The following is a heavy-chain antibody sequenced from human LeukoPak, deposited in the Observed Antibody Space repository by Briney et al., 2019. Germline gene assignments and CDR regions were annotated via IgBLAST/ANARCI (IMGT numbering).Heavy chain of an antibody. D-gene: IGHD5-24*01. CDR2: ISYDGSNK. J-gene: IGHJ4*02. CDR1: GFSFNNYA. V-gene: IGHV3-30-3*01. CDR3: ARGRWLPYDY. Sequence: PGGSLRLSCAASGFSFNNYAMHWVRQAPGKGLEWVALISYDGSNKYYADSVKGRFTISRDNSKNTLYLQMNSLRAEDTAVYYCARGRWLPYDYWGQGTLVTVSS.